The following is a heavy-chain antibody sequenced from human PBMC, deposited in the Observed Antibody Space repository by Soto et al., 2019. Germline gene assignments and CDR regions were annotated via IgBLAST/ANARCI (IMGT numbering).Heavy chain of an antibody. J-gene: IGHJ4*02. CDR1: GYTFTNNY. D-gene: IGHD3-9*01. Sequence: QVQLVQSGAEEKKPGASVKVSCKASGYTFTNNYVVWVRQAPGQGLEWMGIINPSGGNTIYAQKFPERVTMTSDTSTCTIYIELSSLRSEDTAVFYCARINGTYYDILTGVWGGHFDYWGQGTQVTVSS. CDR3: ARINGTYYDILTGVWGGHFDY. V-gene: IGHV1-46*01. CDR2: INPSGGNT.